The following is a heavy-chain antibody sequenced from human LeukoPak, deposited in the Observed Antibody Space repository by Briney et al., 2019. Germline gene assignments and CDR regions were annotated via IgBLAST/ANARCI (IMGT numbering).Heavy chain of an antibody. CDR3: ARAFGLVTHPTRDYYYMDV. J-gene: IGHJ6*03. CDR1: GFTFRNYG. Sequence: PGGSLRLSCEVSGFTFRNYGMNWVRQAPGKGLEWVAFIRYDGSNKYYADSVKGRFTISRDNSKNTLYLQMNSLRAEDTAVYYCARAFGLVTHPTRDYYYMDVWGKGTTVTISS. D-gene: IGHD3/OR15-3a*01. V-gene: IGHV3-30*02. CDR2: IRYDGSNK.